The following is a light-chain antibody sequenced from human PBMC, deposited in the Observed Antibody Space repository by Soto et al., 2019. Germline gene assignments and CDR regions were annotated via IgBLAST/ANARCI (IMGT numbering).Light chain of an antibody. CDR1: QSISSN. J-gene: IGKJ1*01. CDR3: QQYNNWPRT. Sequence: EIVMTQSPATLSVSPGERATLSCRASQSISSNLAWYQQKPGQAPRLLIYDAATRATGLPARFSGSGSGTEFTLTISSLQSEDFAIYYCQQYNNWPRTFGQGTK. CDR2: DAA. V-gene: IGKV3-15*01.